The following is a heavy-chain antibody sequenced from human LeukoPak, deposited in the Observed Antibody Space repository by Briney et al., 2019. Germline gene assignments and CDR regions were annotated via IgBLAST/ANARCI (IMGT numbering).Heavy chain of an antibody. CDR2: IYYSGST. D-gene: IGHD1-26*01. J-gene: IGHJ4*02. Sequence: PSETLSLTCTVSGGSISSYYWSWIRQPPGKGLEWIGYIYYSGSTNYNPSLKSRVTISIDPSKNQLSLKLSSVTAADTAVYYCARERSGELRFDYWGQGTLVTVSS. V-gene: IGHV4-59*01. CDR3: ARERSGELRFDY. CDR1: GGSISSYY.